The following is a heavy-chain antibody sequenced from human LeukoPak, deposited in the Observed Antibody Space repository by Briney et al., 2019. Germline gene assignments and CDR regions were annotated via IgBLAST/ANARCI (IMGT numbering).Heavy chain of an antibody. V-gene: IGHV1-2*02. CDR2: INPNSGGT. D-gene: IGHD2-2*01. CDR3: AREIVVVPAAARGYFQH. J-gene: IGHJ1*01. CDR1: GYTFTGYY. Sequence: ASVKVSCEASGYTFTGYYMHWERQAPGQGLEWMGWINPNSGGTNYAQKFQGRVTMTRDTSISTAYMELSRLRSDDTAVYYCAREIVVVPAAARGYFQHWGQGTLVTVSS.